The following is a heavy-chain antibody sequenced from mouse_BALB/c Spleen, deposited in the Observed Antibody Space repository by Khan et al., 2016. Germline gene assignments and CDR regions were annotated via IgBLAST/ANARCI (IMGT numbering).Heavy chain of an antibody. J-gene: IGHJ4*01. Sequence: QVQLKQSGPEVVRPGVSVKISCKGSGYTFTDYAMHWVKQSHTKSLEWIGLITTYNGNANYNQKFKGKATMTVDKSSSTAYMELARLTSEDSAIYYCARKGASYYGYYYAMDYWGQGTSVTVSS. V-gene: IGHV1S137*01. D-gene: IGHD2-10*01. CDR3: ARKGASYYGYYYAMDY. CDR2: ITTYNGNA. CDR1: GYTFTDYA.